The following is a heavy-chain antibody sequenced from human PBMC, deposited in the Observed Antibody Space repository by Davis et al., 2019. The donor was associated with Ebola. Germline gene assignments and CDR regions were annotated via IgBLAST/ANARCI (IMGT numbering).Heavy chain of an antibody. CDR2: IKQDGSEK. J-gene: IGHJ6*03. D-gene: IGHD1-7*01. V-gene: IGHV3-7*03. CDR1: GFTFSSYW. CDR3: ASGGTITGTTLYYYYYMDV. Sequence: PGGSLRLSCAASGFTFSSYWMSWVRQAPGKGLEWVANIKQDGSEKYYVDSVKGRFTISRDNAKNSLYLQMNSLRAEDTAVYYCASGGTITGTTLYYYYYMDVWGKGTTVTVSS.